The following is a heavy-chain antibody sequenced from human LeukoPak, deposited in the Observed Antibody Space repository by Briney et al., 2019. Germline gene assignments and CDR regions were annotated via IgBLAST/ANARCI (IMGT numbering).Heavy chain of an antibody. CDR1: GFTFCSYA. Sequence: AGTLRLSCAASGFTFCSYAMSWLRQAPGKGLEWFSAISDSGSDNYFAYSVKGRFTTSRYNTKNTMYLKMNSLRAEATDVYYCGCLHNRALWGQGTLVTVSS. CDR2: ISDSGSDN. D-gene: IGHD2/OR15-2a*01. J-gene: IGHJ1*01. V-gene: IGHV3-23*01. CDR3: GCLHNRAL.